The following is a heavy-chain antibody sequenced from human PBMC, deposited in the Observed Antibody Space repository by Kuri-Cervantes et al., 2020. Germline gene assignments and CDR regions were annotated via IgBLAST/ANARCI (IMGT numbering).Heavy chain of an antibody. D-gene: IGHD3-22*01. CDR2: IYYSGST. J-gene: IGHJ3*02. Sequence: LRLSCTVSGGSVSSGGYYWSWIRQHPGKGLEWIGYIYYSGSTYYNPSLKSRVTTSVDTSKNQFSLKLSSVTAADTAVYYCARDDAYYDSSGYPHDAFDIWGQGTMVTVSS. CDR1: GGSVSSGGYY. V-gene: IGHV4-31*02. CDR3: ARDDAYYDSSGYPHDAFDI.